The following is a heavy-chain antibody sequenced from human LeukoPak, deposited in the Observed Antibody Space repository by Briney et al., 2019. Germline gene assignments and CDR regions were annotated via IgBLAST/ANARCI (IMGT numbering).Heavy chain of an antibody. V-gene: IGHV4-61*05. CDR2: MYYSGST. CDR3: ARHGGESIVAMILHAFDI. J-gene: IGHJ3*02. Sequence: SETLSLTCTVSGGSISSSSYYWGWIRQPPGKGLEWIGSMYYSGSTNYNPSLKSRVTMSVDTSKNQFSLRLSSVTAADTAVYYCARHGGESIVAMILHAFDIWGQGTMVTVSS. D-gene: IGHD5-12*01. CDR1: GGSISSSSYY.